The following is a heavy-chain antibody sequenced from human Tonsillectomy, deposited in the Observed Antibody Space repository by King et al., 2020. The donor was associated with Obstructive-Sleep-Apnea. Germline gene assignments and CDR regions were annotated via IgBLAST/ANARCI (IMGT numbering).Heavy chain of an antibody. D-gene: IGHD3-9*01. Sequence: QVLLVQSGTEVKKPGASVKVSCEASDYTFTSYGISWVRQAPGQGLEWMGWISAYDGDTNYAQRFQGRVTMTTDTYTSTAYMELRSLTSDDTAVYYCARAEPDILTGFLDYWGQGTLVTVSS. V-gene: IGHV1-18*01. CDR3: ARAEPDILTGFLDY. CDR2: ISAYDGDT. CDR1: DYTFTSYG. J-gene: IGHJ4*02.